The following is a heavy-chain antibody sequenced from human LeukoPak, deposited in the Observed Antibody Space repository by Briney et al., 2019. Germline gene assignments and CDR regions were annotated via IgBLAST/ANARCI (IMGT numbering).Heavy chain of an antibody. J-gene: IGHJ4*02. CDR2: IYYSGNT. D-gene: IGHD6-6*01. CDR3: ARGGISSSSAEVLDC. V-gene: IGHV4-59*11. Sequence: SETLSLTCSVSGGSISGHHWSWIRQPPGKGPEWIGYIYYSGNTNYNPSLKSRLTISLDTSKNQFSLRLSSVTAADTAVYYCARGGISSSSAEVLDCWGQGSLVTVSS. CDR1: GGSISGHH.